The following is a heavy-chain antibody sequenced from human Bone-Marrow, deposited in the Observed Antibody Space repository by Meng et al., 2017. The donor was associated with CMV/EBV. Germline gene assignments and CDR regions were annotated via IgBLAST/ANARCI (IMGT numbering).Heavy chain of an antibody. CDR3: ARDLHWGCFDY. CDR2: ISGSGDST. J-gene: IGHJ4*02. Sequence: GGSLRLSCAASGFTFSNYAVNWVRQAPGKGLEWVSSISGSGDSTSYADSVKGRFTISRDSAKDSLYLQMNSLRAEDTAVYYCARDLHWGCFDYWGRGTLVTVSS. D-gene: IGHD7-27*01. CDR1: GFTFSNYA. V-gene: IGHV3-23*01.